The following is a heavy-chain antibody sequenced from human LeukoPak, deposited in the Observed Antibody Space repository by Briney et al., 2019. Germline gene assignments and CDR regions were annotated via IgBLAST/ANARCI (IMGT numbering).Heavy chain of an antibody. Sequence: ASVKVSCKASGYTFTSYGTSWVRQAPGQGLEWMGWISAYNGNTNYAQKFQGRVTMTRDTSISTAYMELSRLRSDDTAVYYCARGEGMGPYYDSSGYYLDVWGQGTTVTVSS. D-gene: IGHD3-22*01. V-gene: IGHV1-18*01. CDR3: ARGEGMGPYYDSSGYYLDV. CDR2: ISAYNGNT. CDR1: GYTFTSYG. J-gene: IGHJ6*02.